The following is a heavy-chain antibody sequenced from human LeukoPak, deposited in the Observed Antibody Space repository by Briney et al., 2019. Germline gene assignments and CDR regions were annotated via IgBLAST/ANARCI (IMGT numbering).Heavy chain of an antibody. CDR3: AREERARRFDY. Sequence: GGSLRLSCAASGFTFSSYSMNWVRRAPGKGLEWVSSISSSSSYIYYADSVKGRFTISRDNAKNSLYLQMNSLRAEDTAVYYCAREERARRFDYWGQGTLVTVSS. CDR1: GFTFSSYS. V-gene: IGHV3-21*01. CDR2: ISSSSSYI. D-gene: IGHD6-6*01. J-gene: IGHJ4*02.